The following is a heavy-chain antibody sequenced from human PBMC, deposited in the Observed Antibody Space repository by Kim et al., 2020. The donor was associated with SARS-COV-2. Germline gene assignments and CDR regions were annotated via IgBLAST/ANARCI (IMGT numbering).Heavy chain of an antibody. V-gene: IGHV4-39*01. CDR2: IYYSGST. CDR1: GGSISSSSYY. CDR3: VFHFRELLRGAADY. D-gene: IGHD1-26*01. J-gene: IGHJ4*02. Sequence: SETLSLTCTVSGGSISSSSYYWGWIRQPPGKGLEWIGSIYYSGSTYYNPSLKSRVTISVDTSKNQFSLKLSSVTAADTAVYYCVFHFRELLRGAADYWGQGTLVTVSS.